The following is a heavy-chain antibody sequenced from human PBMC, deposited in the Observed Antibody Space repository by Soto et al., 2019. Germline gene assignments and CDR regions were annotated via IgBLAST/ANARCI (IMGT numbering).Heavy chain of an antibody. J-gene: IGHJ4*02. CDR2: IKSKTDGGTT. CDR3: TTVAFSSWTGFDY. V-gene: IGHV3-15*01. Sequence: GGSLRLSCAASGFTFSNAWMSWVRQAPGKGLEWVGRIKSKTDGGTTDYAAPVKGRFTISRDDSKNTLYLQMNSLKTEDTAVYYCTTVAFSSWTGFDYWGQGTLVTVSS. D-gene: IGHD6-13*01. CDR1: GFTFSNAW.